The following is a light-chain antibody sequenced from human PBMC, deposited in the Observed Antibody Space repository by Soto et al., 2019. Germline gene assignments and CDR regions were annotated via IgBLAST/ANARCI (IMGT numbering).Light chain of an antibody. CDR2: GVT. CDR3: SSFTTTYFDV. Sequence: QSALTQPASVSGSLGQSITLSCTGSGGDIGAYNYVSWYQQHPGKAPKLIIYGVTHRPSGVSSRFSASKSAYTASLTISALQAEDEADYYCSSFTTTYFDVFGPGTKVTVL. CDR1: GGDIGAYNY. J-gene: IGLJ1*01. V-gene: IGLV2-14*01.